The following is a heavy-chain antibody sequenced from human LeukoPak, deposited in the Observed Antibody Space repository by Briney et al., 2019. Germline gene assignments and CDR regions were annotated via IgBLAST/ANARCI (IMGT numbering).Heavy chain of an antibody. CDR2: INPNSGGT. D-gene: IGHD3-10*01. CDR3: ARSPMVRGVMPTYFDY. V-gene: IGHV1/OR15-1*01. Sequence: EASVKVSCKASGYIFTDYYMHWVRQAPGQELGWMGRINPNSGGTNYAQKFQGRVTMTRDTSISTAYTELSSLRSEDTATYYCARSPMVRGVMPTYFDYWGQGTLVTVSS. CDR1: GYIFTDYY. J-gene: IGHJ4*02.